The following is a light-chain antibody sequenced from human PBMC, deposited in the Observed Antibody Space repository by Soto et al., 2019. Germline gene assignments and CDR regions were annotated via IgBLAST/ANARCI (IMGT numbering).Light chain of an antibody. CDR1: QSFRGL. CDR2: DAY. J-gene: IGKJ5*01. Sequence: VLTQSPVTLSLSPGERATLSCRASQSFRGLLAWYQQKPGQAPSLLIYDAYNRATGIPPRFSGSGSGTDFTLTISSLEPEDSAVYYCQQRHMWLITFGQGTRLEIK. V-gene: IGKV3-11*01. CDR3: QQRHMWLIT.